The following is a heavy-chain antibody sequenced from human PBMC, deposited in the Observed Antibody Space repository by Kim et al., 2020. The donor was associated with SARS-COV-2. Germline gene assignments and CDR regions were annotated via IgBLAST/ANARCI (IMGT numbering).Heavy chain of an antibody. J-gene: IGHJ5*02. CDR2: GSK. CDR3: ARADLGFDP. Sequence: GSKYDADSGKGRYSICKDNAKNTLYLQVSSGRAEETAVYYCARADLGFDPWGQGTLVTVSS. V-gene: IGHV3-53*01.